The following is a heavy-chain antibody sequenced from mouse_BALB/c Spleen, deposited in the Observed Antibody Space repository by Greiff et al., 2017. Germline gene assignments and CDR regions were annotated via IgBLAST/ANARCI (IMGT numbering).Heavy chain of an antibody. D-gene: IGHD4-1*01. CDR3: SGKDWDYAMDY. V-gene: IGHV14-4*02. CDR2: IDPENGDT. J-gene: IGHJ4*01. Sequence: EVQLQQSGAELVRSGASVKLSCTASGFNIKDYYMHWVKQRPEQGLEWIGWIDPENGDTEYAPKFQGKATMTADTSSNTAYLQLSSLTSEDTAVYYCSGKDWDYAMDYWGQGTSVTVSS. CDR1: GFNIKDYY.